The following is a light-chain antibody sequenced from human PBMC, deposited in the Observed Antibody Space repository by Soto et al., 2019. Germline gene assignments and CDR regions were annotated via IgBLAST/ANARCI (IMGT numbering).Light chain of an antibody. CDR2: STN. V-gene: IGLV8-61*01. J-gene: IGLJ3*02. Sequence: QAVVTQEPSFSVSPGRTVTLTCGLSSGSVSTSYYPSWYQLTPGQAPRTLFYSTNTRSSGVPNRFSGSILENKAALTITGAQADDESDYYCVLYMGTGISVFGGGTKLTVL. CDR3: VLYMGTGISV. CDR1: SGSVSTSYY.